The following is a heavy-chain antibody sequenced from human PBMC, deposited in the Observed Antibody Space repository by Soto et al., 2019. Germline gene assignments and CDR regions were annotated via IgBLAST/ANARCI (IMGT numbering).Heavy chain of an antibody. CDR1: GGSISTYY. D-gene: IGHD3-22*01. Sequence: PSETLSLTCTVSGGSISTYYWSWIRQPPGKRLEWVGYIYYTGSTNYNPSLRSRVTISVDTSKNQFSLKLSSVTAADTAVYYCARVETYYYDRSGYGRDAFDIWGLGTMVTV. CDR2: IYYTGST. V-gene: IGHV4-59*12. CDR3: ARVETYYYDRSGYGRDAFDI. J-gene: IGHJ3*02.